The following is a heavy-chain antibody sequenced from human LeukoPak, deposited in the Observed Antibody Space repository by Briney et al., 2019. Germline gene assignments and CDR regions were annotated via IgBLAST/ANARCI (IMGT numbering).Heavy chain of an antibody. CDR1: GGSLSYYY. J-gene: IGHJ6*03. Sequence: SETLSLTCAVYGGSLSYYYWSWIRQPPEKGLEWIGEINRSGSTNYNPSLKSRVSISVDTSKNQFSLKLSSVTAADTAVYYCARDQFYRYMDVWGKGTTVTVSS. D-gene: IGHD3-16*02. CDR3: ARDQFYRYMDV. V-gene: IGHV4-34*01. CDR2: INRSGST.